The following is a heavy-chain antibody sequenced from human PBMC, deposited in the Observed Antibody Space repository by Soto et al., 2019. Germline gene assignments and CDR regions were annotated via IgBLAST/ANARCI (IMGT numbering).Heavy chain of an antibody. CDR3: ASGDLESYFDY. D-gene: IGHD1-1*01. CDR1: GFTFSSYG. Sequence: SGGSLRLSCAASGFTFSSYGMHWVRQAPGKGPEWVAVISYDGSNKYYADSVKGRFTISRDNSKNTLYLQMNSLRAEDTAVYYCASGDLESYFDYWGQGTLVTVSS. CDR2: ISYDGSNK. V-gene: IGHV3-30*03. J-gene: IGHJ4*02.